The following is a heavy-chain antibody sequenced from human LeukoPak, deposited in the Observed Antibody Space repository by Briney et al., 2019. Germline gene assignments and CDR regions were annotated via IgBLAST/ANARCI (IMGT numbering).Heavy chain of an antibody. D-gene: IGHD3-3*01. CDR2: IYPGDSDT. V-gene: IGHV5-51*01. CDR3: ARLAYYDFWSGRNWFDP. J-gene: IGHJ5*02. Sequence: GESLKISCKGSGYSFTSYWIGWVRQMPGKGLEWMGIIYPGDSDTRYSPSFQGQVTISADKSISTAYLQWSSLKASDTAMYYCARLAYYDFWSGRNWFDPWGQGTLVTVSS. CDR1: GYSFTSYW.